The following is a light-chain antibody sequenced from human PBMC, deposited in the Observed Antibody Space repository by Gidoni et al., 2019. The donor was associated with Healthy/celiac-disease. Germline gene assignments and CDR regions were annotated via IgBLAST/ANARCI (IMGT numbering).Light chain of an antibody. V-gene: IGKV4-1*01. CDR1: QSVLYSSNNKNY. J-gene: IGKJ1*01. CDR2: WAS. Sequence: DIVMTQSLASLAVSLGERATINGKSSQSVLYSSNNKNYLAWYQQKPGQPPKLLIYWASTRESGVPERFSGSGSGTDFTLTISSLQAEDGAVYYCQQYYSTPRTFGQGTKVEIK. CDR3: QQYYSTPRT.